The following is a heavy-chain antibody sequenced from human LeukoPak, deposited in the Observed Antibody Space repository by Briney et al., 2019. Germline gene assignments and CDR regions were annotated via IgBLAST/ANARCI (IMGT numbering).Heavy chain of an antibody. CDR2: ISAYNGNT. V-gene: IGHV1-18*01. J-gene: IGHJ3*02. Sequence: ASVKVSCKASGYTFTSYGIRWVRQAPGQGLEWMGWISAYNGNTNYAQKLQGRVTMTTDTSTSTAYMELRSLRSDDTAVYYCARDRDSSVLDAFDIWGQGTMVTVSS. D-gene: IGHD3-22*01. CDR3: ARDRDSSVLDAFDI. CDR1: GYTFTSYG.